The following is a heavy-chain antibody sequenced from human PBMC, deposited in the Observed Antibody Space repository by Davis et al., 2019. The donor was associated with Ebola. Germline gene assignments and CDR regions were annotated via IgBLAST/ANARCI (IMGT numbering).Heavy chain of an antibody. D-gene: IGHD3-9*01. CDR2: ISSSSSYI. Sequence: GESLKISCAASGFRFSTYTMNWVRQAPGKGLEWVSSISSSSSYIYYADSVKGRFTISRDNAKNSLYLQMNSLRAEDTAVYYCARDRLRYFDWLLSNWFDPWGQGTLVTVSS. J-gene: IGHJ5*02. CDR1: GFRFSTYT. V-gene: IGHV3-21*01. CDR3: ARDRLRYFDWLLSNWFDP.